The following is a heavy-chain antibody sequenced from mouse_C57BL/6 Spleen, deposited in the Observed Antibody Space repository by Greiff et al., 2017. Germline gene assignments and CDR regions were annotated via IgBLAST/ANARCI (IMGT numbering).Heavy chain of an antibody. D-gene: IGHD1-1*01. V-gene: IGHV5-17*01. J-gene: IGHJ2*01. CDR3: ARGSGSSFFDY. Sequence: EVQVVESGGGLVKPGGSLKLSCAASGFTFSDYGMHWVRQAPEQGLEWVAYISSGSSTIYYADTVKGRFTISRDNAKNTLFLQMTSLRSEDTAMYYCARGSGSSFFDYWGQGTTLTVSS. CDR1: GFTFSDYG. CDR2: ISSGSSTI.